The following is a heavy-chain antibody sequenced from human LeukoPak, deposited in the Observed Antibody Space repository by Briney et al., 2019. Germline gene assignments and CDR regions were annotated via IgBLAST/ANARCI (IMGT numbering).Heavy chain of an antibody. J-gene: IGHJ4*02. CDR1: GFTVSSNY. Sequence: GGSLRLSCAASGFTVSSNYMSWVRQAPGKGLEWVSVIYSGGSTYYADSVKGRFTISRDNSKNTLYLQMNSLRAEDTAVYYCARGRAHPWIQTFDYWGQGTLVTVSS. D-gene: IGHD5-18*01. CDR2: IYSGGST. CDR3: ARGRAHPWIQTFDY. V-gene: IGHV3-53*01.